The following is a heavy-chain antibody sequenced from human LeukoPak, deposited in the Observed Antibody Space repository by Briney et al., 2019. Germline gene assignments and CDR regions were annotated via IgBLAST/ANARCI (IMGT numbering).Heavy chain of an antibody. CDR3: ARDLRYCSSASCSENGAFDI. J-gene: IGHJ3*02. Sequence: GGSLRLSCAASEFTFSSYEMNWIRQAPGKGLEWVSYISSSGSTIYYADSVKGRFTISRDNARNSLFLQMNSLRAEDTAVYYCARDLRYCSSASCSENGAFDIWGQGTMVTVSS. CDR1: EFTFSSYE. CDR2: ISSSGSTI. V-gene: IGHV3-48*03. D-gene: IGHD2-2*01.